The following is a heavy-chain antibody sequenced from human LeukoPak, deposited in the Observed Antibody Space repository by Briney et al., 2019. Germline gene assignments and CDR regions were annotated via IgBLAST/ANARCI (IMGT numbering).Heavy chain of an antibody. V-gene: IGHV3-66*01. CDR1: GFTVSSNY. CDR3: AGDSSGWSGSIDY. J-gene: IGHJ4*02. D-gene: IGHD6-19*01. CDR2: IYSGGST. Sequence: GGSLRLSRAASGFTVSSNYMSWVRQAPGKGLEWVSVIYSGGSTYYADSVKGRFTISRDNSKNTLYLQMNSLRAEDTAVYYCAGDSSGWSGSIDYWGQGTLVTVSS.